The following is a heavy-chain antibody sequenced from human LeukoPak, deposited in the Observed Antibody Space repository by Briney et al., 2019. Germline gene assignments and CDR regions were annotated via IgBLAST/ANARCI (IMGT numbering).Heavy chain of an antibody. V-gene: IGHV3-53*01. CDR2: IYSSGST. CDR3: ARNIPVTRWGY. D-gene: IGHD2-21*01. Sequence: GGSLRLSCAASEFTVSGNYMSWVREAPGKGVEWVSVIYSSGSTYYADSVKGRFTISRDNAKNTLYLQMNSLRAEDTAVYYCARNIPVTRWGYWGQGTLVTVSS. CDR1: EFTVSGNY. J-gene: IGHJ4*02.